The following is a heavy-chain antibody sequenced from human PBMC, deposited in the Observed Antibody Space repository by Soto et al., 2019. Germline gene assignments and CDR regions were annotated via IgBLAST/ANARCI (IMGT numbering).Heavy chain of an antibody. J-gene: IGHJ5*02. V-gene: IGHV4-30-2*01. D-gene: IGHD3-10*01. CDR1: GGSISSGGYS. CDR2: IYHSGST. Sequence: QLQLLESGSGLVKPSQTLSLTCAVSGGSISSGGYSWSWIRQPPGKGLEWIGYIYHSGSTYYNPSLKSRVTISVDRSKNQLSLKLSSVTAADTAVYYCARVPGPWGQGTLVTVSS. CDR3: ARVPGP.